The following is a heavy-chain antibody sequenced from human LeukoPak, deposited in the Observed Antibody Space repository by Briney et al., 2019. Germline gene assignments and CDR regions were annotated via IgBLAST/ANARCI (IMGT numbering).Heavy chain of an antibody. CDR1: GGSVSSGSYY. D-gene: IGHD3-3*01. J-gene: IGHJ6*02. CDR2: IYYSGST. Sequence: SETLSLTCTVSGGSVSSGSYYWSWIRQPPGKGLEWIGYIYYSGSTFYNPSLKSRVTISIDTSKNQFSLRLTFVTAADTAVYYCARIAYDALDSYYYGMDVWGQGTTVTVSS. V-gene: IGHV4-61*01. CDR3: ARIAYDALDSYYYGMDV.